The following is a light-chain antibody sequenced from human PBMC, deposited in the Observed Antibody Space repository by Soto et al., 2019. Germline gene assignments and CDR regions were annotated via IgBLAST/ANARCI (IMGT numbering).Light chain of an antibody. Sequence: DIQLTQSPSSLSASVGDRVTITCRASHNIDIYLNWYQQKPGMAPRLRIYAASRLLSEAPAKFRGSGSGTDFTLTITSLQPEDFGSYYCQHSFTQPMYIFDQGTTLEV. CDR2: AAS. J-gene: IGKJ2*01. CDR1: HNIDIY. V-gene: IGKV1-39*01. CDR3: QHSFTQPMYI.